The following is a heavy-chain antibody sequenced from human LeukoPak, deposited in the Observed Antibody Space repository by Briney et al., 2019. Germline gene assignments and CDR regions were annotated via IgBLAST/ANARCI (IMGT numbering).Heavy chain of an antibody. CDR1: GFTFDDYG. CDR3: ARVPPYYDFWSGYYSRGYYYYYMDV. CDR2: INWNGGST. V-gene: IGHV3-20*04. D-gene: IGHD3-3*01. Sequence: GGSLRLSCAASGFTFDDYGMSWVRQAPGKGLEWVSGINWNGGSTGYADSVKGRFTISRDNAKNSLYLQMNSLRAEDTALYYCARVPPYYDFWSGYYSRGYYYYYMDVWGKGTTVTVSS. J-gene: IGHJ6*03.